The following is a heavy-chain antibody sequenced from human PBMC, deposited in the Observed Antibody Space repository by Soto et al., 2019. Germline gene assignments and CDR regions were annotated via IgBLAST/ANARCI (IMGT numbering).Heavy chain of an antibody. Sequence: SETLSLTCAVYGGSFSGYYWSWIRQPPGKGLEWIGEINHSGSTYYNPSLEGRISMSVDPSKIQFSLWLTSVTAADMAVYYCATNRGYDFYYFDSWGQGALVTVSS. CDR2: INHSGST. CDR3: ATNRGYDFYYFDS. CDR1: GGSFSGYY. V-gene: IGHV4-34*09. J-gene: IGHJ4*02. D-gene: IGHD5-12*01.